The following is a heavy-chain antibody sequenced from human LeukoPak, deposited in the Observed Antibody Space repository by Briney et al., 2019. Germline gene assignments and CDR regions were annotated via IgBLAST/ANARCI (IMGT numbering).Heavy chain of an antibody. J-gene: IGHJ3*02. D-gene: IGHD6-6*01. CDR1: GFTFSSYW. CDR2: ISTDGSST. CDR3: VIEYSSSSGRAFDI. Sequence: GGSLRLSCAASGFTFSSYWVHWVRQAPGKGLVWVSRISTDGSSTNSADSVKGRFTISRDNAKNTLYLQMNSLRAEDTAVYYCVIEYSSSSGRAFDIWGQGTMVTVSP. V-gene: IGHV3-74*01.